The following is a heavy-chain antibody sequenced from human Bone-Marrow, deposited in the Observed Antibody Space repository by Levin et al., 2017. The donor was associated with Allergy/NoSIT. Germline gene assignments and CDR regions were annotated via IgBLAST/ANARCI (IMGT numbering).Heavy chain of an antibody. Sequence: ASVKVSCKASGYTFSLYGISWVRQAPGQGLEWMGWISGYNGKTDYAQNFQGRVTMTTDTSTNTVYMEMRSLRSDETAVYYCARVDYYDSSGFYSIWGQGTLVTVSS. D-gene: IGHD3-22*01. CDR2: ISGYNGKT. J-gene: IGHJ4*02. V-gene: IGHV1-18*01. CDR3: ARVDYYDSSGFYSI. CDR1: GYTFSLYG.